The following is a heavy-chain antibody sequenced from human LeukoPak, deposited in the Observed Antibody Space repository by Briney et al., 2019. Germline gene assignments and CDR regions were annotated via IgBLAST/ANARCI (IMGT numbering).Heavy chain of an antibody. J-gene: IGHJ4*02. CDR3: GRVASGSLLR. CDR1: GGSISSYY. Sequence: SETLSLTCTVSGGSISSYYWSWIRQPPGKGLEWIGYIYYSGSTNYNPSLKSRVTISVDTSKNQFSLKLSSVTAADTAVYYCGRVASGSLLRWGQGTLVTVSS. V-gene: IGHV4-59*01. D-gene: IGHD1-26*01. CDR2: IYYSGST.